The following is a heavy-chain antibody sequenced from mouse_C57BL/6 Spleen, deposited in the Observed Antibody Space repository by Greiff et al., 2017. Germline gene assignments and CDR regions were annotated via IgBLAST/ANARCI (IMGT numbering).Heavy chain of an antibody. CDR2: IDPSDSEP. CDR3: ARGDCYGSSGAMDY. D-gene: IGHD1-1*01. J-gene: IGHJ4*01. V-gene: IGHV1-52*01. Sequence: QVQLQQPGAELVRPGSSVKLSCKASGYTFTSYWMHWVKQRPIQGLEWIGNIDPSDSEPHYNQKFKDKATLTVAKSSSTAYMQLSSLTSADSAVYYCARGDCYGSSGAMDYWGQGTSGTVSS. CDR1: GYTFTSYW.